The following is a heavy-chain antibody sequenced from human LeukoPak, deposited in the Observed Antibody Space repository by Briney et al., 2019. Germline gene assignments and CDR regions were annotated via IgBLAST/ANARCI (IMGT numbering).Heavy chain of an antibody. V-gene: IGHV3-30*02. CDR3: AKSRGIYDNSGWRTFDY. D-gene: IGHD6-19*01. J-gene: IGHJ4*02. CDR2: IRYDGSNK. CDR1: GFTFSSYG. Sequence: EAGGSLRLSCAASGFTFSSYGMHWVRQAPGKGLEWVAFIRYDGSNKYYADSVKGRFTISRDNSKNTLYLQMNSLRAEDTAIYYCAKSRGIYDNSGWRTFDYWGQGTLVTVSS.